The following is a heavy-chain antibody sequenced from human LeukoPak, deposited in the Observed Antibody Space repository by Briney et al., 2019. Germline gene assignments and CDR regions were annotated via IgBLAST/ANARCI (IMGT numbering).Heavy chain of an antibody. Sequence: SVKVSCKASGGTFSSYAISWVRQAPGQGLEWMGGIIPIFGTANYAQKFQGRVTITADKSTSTAYMELSSLRSEDTAVYYCARDPRDPNTSGWPFDYWGQGTLVTVSS. V-gene: IGHV1-69*06. CDR2: IIPIFGTA. D-gene: IGHD6-19*01. CDR3: ARDPRDPNTSGWPFDY. CDR1: GGTFSSYA. J-gene: IGHJ4*02.